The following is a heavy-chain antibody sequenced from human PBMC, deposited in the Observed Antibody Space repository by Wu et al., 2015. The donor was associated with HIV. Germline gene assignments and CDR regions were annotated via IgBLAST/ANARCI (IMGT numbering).Heavy chain of an antibody. Sequence: QVQLVQSGADVKKPGSSVKVSCRVSGGTFSTYSLSWVRQAPGQGLEWMGAIIPIFGTADYTQKFQGRVTITADESTSTAYMHLSSLRSEDTAIYYCAREGRYFLSTSLDSWGRGNSGHRLL. D-gene: IGHD3-10*01. J-gene: IGHJ4*02. CDR3: AREGRYFLSTSLDS. CDR1: GGTFSTYS. V-gene: IGHV1-69*12. CDR2: IIPIFGTA.